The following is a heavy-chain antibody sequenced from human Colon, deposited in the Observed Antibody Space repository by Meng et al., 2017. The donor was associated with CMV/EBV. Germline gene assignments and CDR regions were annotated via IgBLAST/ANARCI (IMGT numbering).Heavy chain of an antibody. D-gene: IGHD2-2*01. Sequence: GESLKISCAASGFTFSSYSMNWVRQAPGKGLEWVSSISSSSSYIYYADSVKGRFTISRDNAKNSLYLQMNSLRAEDTAVYYCARDGGGVVVPAATNWFDPRGQGTLVTVSS. CDR2: ISSSSSYI. CDR1: GFTFSSYS. J-gene: IGHJ5*02. V-gene: IGHV3-21*01. CDR3: ARDGGGVVVPAATNWFDP.